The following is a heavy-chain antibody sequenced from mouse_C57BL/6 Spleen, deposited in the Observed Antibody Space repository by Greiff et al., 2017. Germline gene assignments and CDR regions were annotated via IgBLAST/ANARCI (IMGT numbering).Heavy chain of an antibody. CDR2: IYPGSGST. CDR1: GYTFTSYW. CDR3: ARKDYGSSDFDY. V-gene: IGHV1-55*01. D-gene: IGHD1-1*01. Sequence: VKLQQPGAELVKPGASVKMSCKASGYTFTSYWITWVKQRPGQGLEWIGDIYPGSGSTNYNEKFKSKATLTVDTSSSTAYMQLSSLTSEDSAVYYCARKDYGSSDFDYWGQGTTLTVSS. J-gene: IGHJ2*01.